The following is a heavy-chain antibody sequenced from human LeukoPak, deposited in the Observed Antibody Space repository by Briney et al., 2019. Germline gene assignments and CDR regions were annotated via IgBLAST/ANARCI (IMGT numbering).Heavy chain of an antibody. Sequence: KPSETLSLTCTVSGGSITSYYWSWIRQPPGKGLEWIGYIYYSGSTNYNPSLKSRVTISVDTSKNQFSLKLSSVTAADTAVYYCARGTVIPSYYYYGLDVWGQGTTVTVSS. CDR1: GGSITSYY. CDR3: ARGTVIPSYYYYGLDV. D-gene: IGHD2-21*02. V-gene: IGHV4-59*01. CDR2: IYYSGST. J-gene: IGHJ6*02.